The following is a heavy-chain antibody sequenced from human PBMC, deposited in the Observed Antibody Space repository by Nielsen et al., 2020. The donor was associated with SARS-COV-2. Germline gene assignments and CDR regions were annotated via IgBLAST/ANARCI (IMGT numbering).Heavy chain of an antibody. CDR3: ARARATIFGLVMSYGMDV. J-gene: IGHJ6*02. V-gene: IGHV1-2*06. Sequence: ASVKVSCKASGYIFTDYYIHWVRQAPGQGLEWMGRINPYSGGTNYAQKFQGTVTMTRDASISTVYMELTSDDTAVYYCARARATIFGLVMSYGMDVWGQGTTGAVSS. D-gene: IGHD3/OR15-3a*01. CDR2: INPYSGGT. CDR1: GYIFTDYY.